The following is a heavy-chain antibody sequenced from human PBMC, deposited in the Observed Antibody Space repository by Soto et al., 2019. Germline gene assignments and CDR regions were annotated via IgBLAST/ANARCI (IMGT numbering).Heavy chain of an antibody. CDR3: ARAGDYDFWSGYSNDAFDI. Sequence: SETLSLTCTVSSGSMSGYYWNWIRQPPGKGLEWIGFIYYSGSTNYNPSLKSRVTISVDTSKNQFSLKLSSVTAADTAVYYCARAGDYDFWSGYSNDAFDIWGQGTMVTVSS. J-gene: IGHJ3*02. CDR1: SGSMSGYY. CDR2: IYYSGST. D-gene: IGHD3-3*01. V-gene: IGHV4-59*01.